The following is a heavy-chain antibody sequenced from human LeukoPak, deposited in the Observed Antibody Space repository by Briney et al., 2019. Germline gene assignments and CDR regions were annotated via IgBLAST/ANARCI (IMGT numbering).Heavy chain of an antibody. CDR3: AIGPVEMATT. J-gene: IGHJ5*02. CDR1: GGSISSYY. CDR2: IYYSGST. V-gene: IGHV4-39*07. Sequence: SETLSLTCTVSGGSISSYYWGWIRQPPGKGLEWIGSIYYSGSTYYNPSLKSRVTISVDTSKNQFSLKVSSVTAADTAVYDCAIGPVEMATTWGQGTLVTVSS. D-gene: IGHD5-24*01.